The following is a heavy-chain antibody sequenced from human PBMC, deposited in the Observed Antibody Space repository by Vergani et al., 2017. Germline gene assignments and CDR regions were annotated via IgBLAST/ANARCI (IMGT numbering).Heavy chain of an antibody. V-gene: IGHV3-21*01. CDR3: VRGAAGAQNFDYYSMDV. J-gene: IGHJ6*02. CDR1: GFTFSSYS. CDR2: ISSSSSYI. D-gene: IGHD6-25*01. Sequence: EVHLEESGGGLVKPGGSLRLSCAASGFTFSSYSMNWVRQAPGKGLDWVSSISSSSSYIYYADSVKGRFTISRDSGENSLFLQMNSLRAEDTAVYYCVRGAAGAQNFDYYSMDVWGHGTTVTVSS.